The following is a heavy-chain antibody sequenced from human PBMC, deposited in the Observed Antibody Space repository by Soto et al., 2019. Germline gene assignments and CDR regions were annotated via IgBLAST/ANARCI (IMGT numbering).Heavy chain of an antibody. CDR1: GGSISSGGYY. CDR2: IYYSGST. CDR3: AIGPVSSTTVTTFFLYY. J-gene: IGHJ4*02. V-gene: IGHV4-31*02. D-gene: IGHD4-17*01. Sequence: KTSETLSLTCTVSGGSISSGGYYWSWIRQHPGKGMEWIGYIYYSGSTYYNPSLKSRVTISVDTSKNQFSLKLSSVPAADTAVYYCAIGPVSSTTVTTFFLYYWGQGSLVTVSS.